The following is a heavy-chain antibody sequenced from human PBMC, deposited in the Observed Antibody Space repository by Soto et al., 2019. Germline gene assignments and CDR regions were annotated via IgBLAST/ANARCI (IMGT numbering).Heavy chain of an antibody. V-gene: IGHV3-48*01. CDR2: IRRHTSVT. J-gene: IGHJ4*02. CDR3: AKAALYYDSSGYSDSRYYFDS. CDR1: GLTLSTSS. D-gene: IGHD3-22*01. Sequence: EVQLVESGGMLVQPGGSLRLSCAASGLTLSTSSMNWVRQAPGKGLEWISYIRRHTSVTAYADSVKGRFTISRDNSKNTLFLQMNSLGAEDTAVYYCAKAALYYDSSGYSDSRYYFDSWGQGTLVTVSS.